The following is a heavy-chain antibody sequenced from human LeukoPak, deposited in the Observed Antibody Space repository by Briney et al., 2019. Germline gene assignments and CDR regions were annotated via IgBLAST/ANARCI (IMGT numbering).Heavy chain of an antibody. J-gene: IGHJ5*02. Sequence: GASVKVSCKTSGYSFTSYGISWVRQAPGQGLEWMGWISAYNGNTNYAQKLQGRVTMTTDTSTSTAYMELRSLRSDDTAVYYCARFFGGSVRGVIINWFDPWGQGTLVTVSS. D-gene: IGHD3-10*01. V-gene: IGHV1-18*01. CDR1: GYSFTSYG. CDR3: ARFFGGSVRGVIINWFDP. CDR2: ISAYNGNT.